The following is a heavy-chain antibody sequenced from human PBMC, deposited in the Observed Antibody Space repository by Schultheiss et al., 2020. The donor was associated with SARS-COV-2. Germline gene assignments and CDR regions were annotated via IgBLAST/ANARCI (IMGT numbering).Heavy chain of an antibody. CDR1: GFTFDDYA. CDR3: ARQWSDDSGSYGY. D-gene: IGHD1-26*01. V-gene: IGHV3-23*01. Sequence: GGSLRLSCAASGFTFDDYAMHWVRQAPGKGLEWVSAISGSGGSTYYADSVKGRFTISRDNSKNTLYLQMNSLRAEDTAVYYCARQWSDDSGSYGYWGQGTLVTVSS. J-gene: IGHJ4*02. CDR2: ISGSGGST.